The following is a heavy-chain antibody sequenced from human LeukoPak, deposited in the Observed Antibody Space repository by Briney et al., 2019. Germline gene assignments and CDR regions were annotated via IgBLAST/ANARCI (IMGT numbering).Heavy chain of an antibody. CDR3: ARVPIRVFAFDI. V-gene: IGHV4-34*01. D-gene: IGHD3-3*01. J-gene: IGHJ3*02. CDR1: GGSFSGYY. CDR2: INHSGST. Sequence: SETLSLTCAVYGGSFSGYYWSWIRQPPGKGLEWIGEINHSGSTNYNPSLKSRVTISVDTSKNQFSLKLSSVTAADTAVYYCARVPIRVFAFDIWGQGTMVTVSS.